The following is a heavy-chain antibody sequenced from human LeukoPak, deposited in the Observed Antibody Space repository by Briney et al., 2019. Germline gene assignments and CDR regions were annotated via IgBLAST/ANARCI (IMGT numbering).Heavy chain of an antibody. V-gene: IGHV7-4-1*02. CDR1: GYTFISYA. Sequence: ASVKVSCKASGYTFISYAMNWVRQAPGQGLEWMGWINTNTGNPTYAQGFTGRFVFSLDTSVSTAYLQISSLKAEDTAVYYCAKIPLVGGSPRDYWGQGTLVTVSS. D-gene: IGHD2-15*01. CDR3: AKIPLVGGSPRDY. CDR2: INTNTGNP. J-gene: IGHJ4*02.